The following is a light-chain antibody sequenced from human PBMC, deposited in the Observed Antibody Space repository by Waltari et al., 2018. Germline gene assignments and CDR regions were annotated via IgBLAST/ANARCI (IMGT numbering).Light chain of an antibody. J-gene: IGKJ5*01. Sequence: EIVFPQSPDTLSLSPGARASLSCSAGQSIRGFLASYPQKPGQAPRLLIYDASSRATDIPARFSGSGFGTDVTHTIDSLEPEDFAVYFCQQRSDWPTFGQGTRLEIK. CDR1: QSIRGF. V-gene: IGKV3-11*01. CDR2: DAS. CDR3: QQRSDWPT.